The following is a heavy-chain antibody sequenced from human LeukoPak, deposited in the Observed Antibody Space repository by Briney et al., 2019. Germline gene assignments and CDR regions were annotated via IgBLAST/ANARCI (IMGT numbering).Heavy chain of an antibody. Sequence: SETLSLTCTVSGGSISSYYWSWIRQPPGKGLEWIGYIYYSGSTNYNPSLKSRVTISVDTSKNQFSLNLSSVTAADTAMYYCARDRSPEGYYDSSHWDYYHGMDVWGQGTTVTVSS. J-gene: IGHJ6*02. CDR3: ARDRSPEGYYDSSHWDYYHGMDV. D-gene: IGHD3-22*01. CDR2: IYYSGST. CDR1: GGSISSYY. V-gene: IGHV4-59*01.